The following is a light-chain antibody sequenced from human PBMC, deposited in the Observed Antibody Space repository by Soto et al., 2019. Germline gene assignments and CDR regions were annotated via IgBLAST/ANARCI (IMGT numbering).Light chain of an antibody. CDR2: DNN. J-gene: IGLJ3*02. V-gene: IGLV1-51*01. Sequence: QSVLTQPPSVSAAPGQKVTISCSGSSSNIGNNYVSWYQQLPGTAPKLLIYDNNKRPSGIPDRFSGSKSGTSATLGITGLKTGDEADYYCGTWDSRLSVWVFGGGTKLTVL. CDR3: GTWDSRLSVWV. CDR1: SSNIGNNY.